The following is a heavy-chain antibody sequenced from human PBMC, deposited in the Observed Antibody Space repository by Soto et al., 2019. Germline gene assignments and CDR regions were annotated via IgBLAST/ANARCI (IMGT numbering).Heavy chain of an antibody. CDR3: AREGIYDILTGYHSNSYCYGMDV. V-gene: IGHV1-18*01. D-gene: IGHD3-9*01. CDR1: GYTLTSYG. CDR2: ISAYNGNT. J-gene: IGHJ6*02. Sequence: ASVKVSCKASGYTLTSYGISWVRQAPGQGLEWMGWISAYNGNTNYAQKLQGRVTMTTDTSTSTAYMETRSQSSDDTAVYYCAREGIYDILTGYHSNSYCYGMDVWGQGTTVTVSS.